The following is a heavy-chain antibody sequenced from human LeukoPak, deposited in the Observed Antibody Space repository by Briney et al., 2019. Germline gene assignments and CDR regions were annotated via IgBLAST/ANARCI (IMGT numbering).Heavy chain of an antibody. CDR2: INHSGST. J-gene: IGHJ4*02. D-gene: IGHD2-15*01. CDR3: ARATVAATLRSFDY. Sequence: SETLSLTCAVYGGSFSVYYWSWIRQPPGKGLEWIGEINHSGSTNYNPSLKSRVTISVDTSKNQFSLKLSSVTAADTAVYYCARATVAATLRSFDYWGQGTLVTVSS. V-gene: IGHV4-34*01. CDR1: GGSFSVYY.